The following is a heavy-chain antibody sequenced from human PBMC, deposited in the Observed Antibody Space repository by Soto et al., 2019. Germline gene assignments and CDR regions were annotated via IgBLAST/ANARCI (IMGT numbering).Heavy chain of an antibody. D-gene: IGHD3-10*01. J-gene: IGHJ4*02. Sequence: LRLSCAASGFTFSSYSMSWVRQAPGKGLEWVSGFRSGGDDDTTYYADSVRGRFTISRDNSKNTLFLQMNSLRAEDTAIYYCAKKVNSGSGSQFFDYWGQGTLVTVSS. CDR2: FRSGGDDDTT. CDR1: GFTFSSYS. CDR3: AKKVNSGSGSQFFDY. V-gene: IGHV3-23*01.